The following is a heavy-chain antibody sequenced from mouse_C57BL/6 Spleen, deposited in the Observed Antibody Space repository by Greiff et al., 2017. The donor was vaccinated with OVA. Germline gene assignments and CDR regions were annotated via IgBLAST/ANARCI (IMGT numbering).Heavy chain of an antibody. CDR2: IHPNSGST. D-gene: IGHD1-1*01. J-gene: IGHJ4*01. Sequence: QVHVKQPGAELVKPGASVKLSCKASGYTFTSYWMHWVKQRPGQGLEWIGMIHPNSGSTNYNEKFKSKATLTVDKSSSTAYMQLSSLTSEDSAVYYCARDLRGYAMDYWGQGTSVTVSS. CDR3: ARDLRGYAMDY. V-gene: IGHV1-64*01. CDR1: GYTFTSYW.